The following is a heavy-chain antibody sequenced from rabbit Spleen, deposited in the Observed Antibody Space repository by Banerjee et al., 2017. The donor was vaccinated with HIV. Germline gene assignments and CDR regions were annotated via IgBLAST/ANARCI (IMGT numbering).Heavy chain of an antibody. J-gene: IGHJ6*01. D-gene: IGHD8-1*01. CDR2: IYSGNGKN. V-gene: IGHV1S40*01. CDR3: ARDAGTSFSTYGMDL. Sequence: QSLEESWGDLVKPGASLTLICTASGFSFSSGYDMSWVRQAPGKGLEWIVFIYSGNGKNYYASWAKGRFTISKASSHTVTLQVTSLTAADTATYFCARDAGTSFSTYGMDLWGPGTLVTVS. CDR1: GFSFSSGYD.